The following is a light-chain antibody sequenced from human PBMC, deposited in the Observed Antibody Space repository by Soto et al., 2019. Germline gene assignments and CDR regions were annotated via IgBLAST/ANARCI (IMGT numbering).Light chain of an antibody. Sequence: DIHMTTSPSTLSASVGDRVTITCRASQSSSSWLAWYQQKPGKAPKLLIYDASSLESGVPSRFTGSGSGTEFTLTISSLQPDDFETYYCQQYNSDSQLTFGGGTKVDI. J-gene: IGKJ4*01. V-gene: IGKV1-5*01. CDR3: QQYNSDSQLT. CDR1: QSSSSW. CDR2: DAS.